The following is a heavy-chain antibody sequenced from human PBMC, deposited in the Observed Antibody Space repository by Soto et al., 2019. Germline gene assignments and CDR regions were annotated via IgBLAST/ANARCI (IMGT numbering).Heavy chain of an antibody. D-gene: IGHD3-3*01. J-gene: IGHJ4*02. CDR1: GFLVTGCF. Sequence: EMQLVESGGGLDQPGGSLRLSCAASGFLVTGCFMAWVRQAPGKGLEWVSVISDGGATFYADSVKGRFTISRDISKNTIYLQMNIFRAEDTAVYYCARDDLGGAYDFWHGGQGALVIVSS. V-gene: IGHV3-66*01. CDR2: ISDGGAT. CDR3: ARDDLGGAYDFWH.